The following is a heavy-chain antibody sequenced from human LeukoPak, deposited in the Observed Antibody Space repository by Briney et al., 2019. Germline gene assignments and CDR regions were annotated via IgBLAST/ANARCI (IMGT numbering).Heavy chain of an antibody. CDR2: IYSGGST. CDR1: GFTVSSNY. D-gene: IGHD2/OR15-2a*01. CDR3: ARGGGTTQFDY. J-gene: IGHJ4*02. Sequence: GGSLRLSCAASGFTVSSNYMSWVRQAPGKGLEWVSVIYSGGSTYYADSVRGRFTISRDSSKNTLNLQMNSLRVEDTAVYYCARGGGTTQFDYWGQGTLVTVSS. V-gene: IGHV3-66*01.